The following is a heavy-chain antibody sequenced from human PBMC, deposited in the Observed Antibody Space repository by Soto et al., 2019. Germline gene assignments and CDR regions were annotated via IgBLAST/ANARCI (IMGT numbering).Heavy chain of an antibody. CDR1: VYTFTNYA. Sequence: AAVTDSLKCCVYTFTNYAMHGVRPAPGQRPEWMGWINPDNGNTRYSQNFQGRDAITRDTTASTVYMELTSLRSQDTALYYCASGYDRSGSSYSFECCGKESLVAVSS. J-gene: IGHJ4*02. V-gene: IGHV1-3*01. D-gene: IGHD3-22*01. CDR2: INPDNGNT. CDR3: ASGYDRSGSSYSFEC.